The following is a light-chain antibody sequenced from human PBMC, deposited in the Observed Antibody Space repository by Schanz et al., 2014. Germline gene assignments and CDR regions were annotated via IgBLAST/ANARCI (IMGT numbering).Light chain of an antibody. J-gene: IGKJ4*01. Sequence: EIVLTQSPGTLSLSPGERATLPCRASQSVSSSYLAWYQQKPGQAPRLLMFNASTRATGIPARFSGSGSGTEFTLTLSSLQSEDFAVYYCQQYNNWPPLTFGGGTKVEIK. V-gene: IGKV3-15*01. CDR3: QQYNNWPPLT. CDR2: NAS. CDR1: QSVSSSY.